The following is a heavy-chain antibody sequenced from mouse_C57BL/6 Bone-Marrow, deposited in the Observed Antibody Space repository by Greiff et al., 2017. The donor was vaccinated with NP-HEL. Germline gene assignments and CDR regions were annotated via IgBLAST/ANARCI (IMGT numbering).Heavy chain of an antibody. CDR3: ASYDGYTGYFDY. Sequence: QVQLQQPGAELVMPGASVKLSCKASGYTFTSYWMHWVKQRPGQGLEWIGEIDPSDSYTNYNQKFKGKSTLTVDKSSSTAYMQLSSLTSEDSAVYYWASYDGYTGYFDYWGQGTTLTVSS. CDR1: GYTFTSYW. V-gene: IGHV1-69*01. CDR2: IDPSDSYT. D-gene: IGHD2-3*01. J-gene: IGHJ2*01.